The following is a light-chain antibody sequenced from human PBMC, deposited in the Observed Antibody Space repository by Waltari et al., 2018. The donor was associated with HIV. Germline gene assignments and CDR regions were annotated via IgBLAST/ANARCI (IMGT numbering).Light chain of an antibody. J-gene: IGKJ4*01. CDR2: GAS. Sequence: EIVLTQSPGTLSLSPGERVTLSCRISQSISSRFLAWYQQTPGQAPRLLIHGASSMATDIPDRFSGSGSCTDFTLTISRLEPEDFAVYYCRQYAGSPLTFGGGTKVEIK. V-gene: IGKV3-20*01. CDR3: RQYAGSPLT. CDR1: QSISSRF.